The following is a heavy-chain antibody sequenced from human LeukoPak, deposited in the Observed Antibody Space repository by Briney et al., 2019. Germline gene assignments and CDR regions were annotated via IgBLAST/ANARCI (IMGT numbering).Heavy chain of an antibody. CDR2: ISSSSSTT. V-gene: IGHV3-48*01. CDR1: GFTFSSFG. D-gene: IGHD2-21*01. J-gene: IGHJ4*02. Sequence: GGSLRLSCAASGFTFSSFGMNWVRQAPGKGLEWVSYISSSSSTTYYADSVKGRFTISRDNSKNTLYLQMNSLRAEDTAVYYCAKGFASSGDDYFDYWGQGTLVTVSS. CDR3: AKGFASSGDDYFDY.